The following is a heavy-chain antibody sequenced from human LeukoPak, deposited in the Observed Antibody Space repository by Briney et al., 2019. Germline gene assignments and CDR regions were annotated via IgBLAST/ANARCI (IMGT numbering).Heavy chain of an antibody. J-gene: IGHJ4*02. Sequence: GGSLRLSCAASGFTFSSYSMNWVRQAPGKGLEWVSYISSSSSTIYYADSVKGRFTISRDNAKNSLYLQMNSLRAEDTAVYYCARGVGATTARGDYWGQGTLVTVSS. D-gene: IGHD1-26*01. CDR3: ARGVGATTARGDY. V-gene: IGHV3-48*01. CDR2: ISSSSSTI. CDR1: GFTFSSYS.